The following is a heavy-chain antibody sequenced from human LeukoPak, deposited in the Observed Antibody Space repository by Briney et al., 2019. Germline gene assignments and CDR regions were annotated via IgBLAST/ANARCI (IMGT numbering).Heavy chain of an antibody. Sequence: GESLKISCKGSGYIFSNYLIAWVREMPGKGLEWMGIIYPGDSDSTYSPSFQGQVTMSADKSSSTAFLQWSNLKASDTAMYYCARRLLTTAGGTFDIWGQGTMVTVSS. CDR2: IYPGDSDS. J-gene: IGHJ3*02. D-gene: IGHD4-23*01. CDR1: GYIFSNYL. CDR3: ARRLLTTAGGTFDI. V-gene: IGHV5-51*01.